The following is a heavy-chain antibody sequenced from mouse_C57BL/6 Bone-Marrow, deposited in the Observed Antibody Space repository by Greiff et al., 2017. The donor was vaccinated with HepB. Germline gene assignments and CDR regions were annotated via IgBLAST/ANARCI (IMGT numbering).Heavy chain of an antibody. CDR3: ASPYDYDVAWFAY. D-gene: IGHD2-4*01. CDR2: INSDGGST. CDR1: EYEFPSHD. J-gene: IGHJ3*01. Sequence: EVKLMESGGGLVQPGESLKLSCESNEYEFPSHDMSWVRKTPEKRLELVAAINSDGGSTYYPDTMERRFIISRDNTKKTLYLQMSSLRSEDTALYYCASPYDYDVAWFAYWGQGTLVTVSA. V-gene: IGHV5-2*01.